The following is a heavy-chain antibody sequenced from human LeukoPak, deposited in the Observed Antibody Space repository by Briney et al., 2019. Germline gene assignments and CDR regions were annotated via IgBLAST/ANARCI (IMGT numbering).Heavy chain of an antibody. CDR2: DGSNK. J-gene: IGHJ4*02. V-gene: IGHV3-30*02. D-gene: IGHD4-17*01. Sequence: GGSLRLSCAASGFTFSRSNMHWVRQAPGKGLEWVAHDGSNKYYADSVKGRFTISRDNSKNMLYLQMNSLRAEDTAVYFCATDGYGVTDFWGQGTLVTVSS. CDR1: GFTFSRSN. CDR3: ATDGYGVTDF.